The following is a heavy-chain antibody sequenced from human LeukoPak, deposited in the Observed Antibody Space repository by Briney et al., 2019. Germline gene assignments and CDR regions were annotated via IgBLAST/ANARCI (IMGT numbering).Heavy chain of an antibody. J-gene: IGHJ6*03. D-gene: IGHD2-15*01. CDR1: GFTFSSYS. Sequence: GGSLRLSCTASGFTFSSYSMNWVRQAPGKGLEWVSSISSSSSYIYYADSVKGRFTISRDNAKNSLYLQMNSLRAEDTAVYYCARDGGLYYMDVWGKGTTVTVSS. V-gene: IGHV3-21*01. CDR3: ARDGGLYYMDV. CDR2: ISSSSSYI.